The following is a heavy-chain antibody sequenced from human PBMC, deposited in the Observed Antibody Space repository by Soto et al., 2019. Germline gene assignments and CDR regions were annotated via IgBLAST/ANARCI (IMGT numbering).Heavy chain of an antibody. V-gene: IGHV4-59*01. CDR3: ARGSINCGGDCYAM. Sequence: SETLSLTCTVSCGSISSYYWSWIRQPPGKGLEWIGYIYYSGSTNYNPSLKSRVTISVDTSKNQFSLKLSSVTAADTAVYYCARGSINCGGDCYAMWGQGTLVTVSS. CDR1: CGSISSYY. D-gene: IGHD2-21*02. J-gene: IGHJ4*02. CDR2: IYYSGST.